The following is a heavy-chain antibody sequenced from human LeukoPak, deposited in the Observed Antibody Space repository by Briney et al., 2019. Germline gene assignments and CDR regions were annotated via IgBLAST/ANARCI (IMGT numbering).Heavy chain of an antibody. Sequence: PGGSLRLSCAASGFTFSSYAMSWVRQAPGKGLEWVSGISWNSGSIGYADSVKGRFTISRDNAKNSLYLQMNSLRAEDMALYYCAKGVRPMLLGAAFDIWGQGTMVTVSS. J-gene: IGHJ3*02. CDR3: AKGVRPMLLGAAFDI. V-gene: IGHV3-9*03. CDR1: GFTFSSYA. D-gene: IGHD2-15*01. CDR2: ISWNSGSI.